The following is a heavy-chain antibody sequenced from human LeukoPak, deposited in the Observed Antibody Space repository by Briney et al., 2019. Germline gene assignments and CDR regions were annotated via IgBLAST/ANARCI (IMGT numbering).Heavy chain of an antibody. Sequence: GGSLRLSCVASGITFSSYSMNWVRQAPGKGLEWVSYISNSITTVYYADSVKGRFTISRDNAKNSLYLQMNSLRDEDTAMYYCARLDSSGPPFWGQGTMVTVSS. J-gene: IGHJ3*01. CDR1: GITFSSYS. D-gene: IGHD3-22*01. V-gene: IGHV3-48*02. CDR3: ARLDSSGPPF. CDR2: ISNSITTV.